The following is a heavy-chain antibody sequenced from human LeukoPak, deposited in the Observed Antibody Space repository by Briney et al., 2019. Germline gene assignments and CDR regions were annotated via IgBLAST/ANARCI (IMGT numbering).Heavy chain of an antibody. V-gene: IGHV1-46*01. CDR1: GYTFTSYY. J-gene: IGHJ1*01. Sequence: ASVKVSCKASGYTFTSYYMHWVRQAPGQGLEWMGIINPSGGSTSYAQKFQGRVTMTRDTSTSTVYMELSSLRSEDTAVYYCARDIVVVPAAKSPLAAPGHWGQGTLVTVSS. CDR2: INPSGGST. CDR3: ARDIVVVPAAKSPLAAPGH. D-gene: IGHD2-2*01.